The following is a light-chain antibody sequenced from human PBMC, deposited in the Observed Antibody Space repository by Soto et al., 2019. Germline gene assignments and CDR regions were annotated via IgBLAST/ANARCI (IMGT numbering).Light chain of an antibody. Sequence: QSVLTQPASVSGSPGQSITISCTGSSSDVGGYNYVSWYQHHPGKAPKLMIYEVTNRPSGVSHRFSGSKSGNTASLTISGLQTEDEADYYCAPITRNTPVLFGGGTKVTVL. CDR3: APITRNTPVL. CDR1: SSDVGGYNY. CDR2: EVT. V-gene: IGLV2-14*01. J-gene: IGLJ2*01.